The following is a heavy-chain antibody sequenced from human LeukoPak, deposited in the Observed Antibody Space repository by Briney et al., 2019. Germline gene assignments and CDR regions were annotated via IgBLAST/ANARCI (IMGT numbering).Heavy chain of an antibody. J-gene: IGHJ4*02. D-gene: IGHD6-13*01. CDR2: IYYSGST. CDR3: ARALVAAAGREGFDY. V-gene: IGHV4-39*07. Sequence: SETLSLTCTVSGGPISSSSYYWGWIRQPPGKGLEWIGSIYYSGSTYYNPSLKSRVTISVDTSKNQFSLKLSSVTAADTAVYYCARALVAAAGREGFDYWGQGTLVTVSS. CDR1: GGPISSSSYY.